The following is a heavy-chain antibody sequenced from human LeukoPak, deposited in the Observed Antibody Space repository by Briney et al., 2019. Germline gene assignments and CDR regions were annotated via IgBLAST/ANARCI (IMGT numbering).Heavy chain of an antibody. V-gene: IGHV3-21*01. CDR1: GFTFSSYS. D-gene: IGHD3-22*01. CDR2: ISSSSSYI. J-gene: IGHJ4*02. CDR3: ARDPYYYDSSGYHKPNDY. Sequence: GGSLRLSCAASGFTFSSYSMNWVRQAPGKGLEWVSSISSSSSYIYYADSVKGRFTTSRDNAKNSLYLQMNSLRAEDTAVYYCARDPYYYDSSGYHKPNDYWGQGTLVTVSS.